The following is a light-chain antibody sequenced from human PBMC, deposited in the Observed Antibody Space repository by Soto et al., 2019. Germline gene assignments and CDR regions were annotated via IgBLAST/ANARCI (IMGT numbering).Light chain of an antibody. CDR2: RAS. CDR1: QSVGSN. Sequence: EIVMTQSPATLSVSPWERATLSFRASQSVGSNLAWYQQRPGQAPRLLIYRASTRATGVPARFSGSGSGTEFTLTISGLQSEDFALYYCQQYQNLWTFGQGTKVDIK. CDR3: QQYQNLWT. J-gene: IGKJ1*01. V-gene: IGKV3-15*01.